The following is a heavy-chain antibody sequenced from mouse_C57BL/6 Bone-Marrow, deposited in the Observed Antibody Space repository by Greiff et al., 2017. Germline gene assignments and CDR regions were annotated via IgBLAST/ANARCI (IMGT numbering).Heavy chain of an antibody. D-gene: IGHD2-12*01. V-gene: IGHV1-64*01. J-gene: IGHJ4*01. CDR2: IHPNSGST. Sequence: VQLQQPGAELVKPGASVKLSCKASGYTFTSYWMHWVKQRPGQGLEWIGMIHPNSGSTNYNEKFKSKATLTVDKSSSTAYMQLSSLTSEDSAVYYCARSYTDYYAMDYWGQGTSVTVSS. CDR3: ARSYTDYYAMDY. CDR1: GYTFTSYW.